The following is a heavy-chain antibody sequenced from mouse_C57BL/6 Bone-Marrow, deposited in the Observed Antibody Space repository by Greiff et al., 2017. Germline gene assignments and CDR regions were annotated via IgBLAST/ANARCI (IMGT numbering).Heavy chain of an antibody. Sequence: VKLQQPGAELVKPGASVKMSCKASGYTFTSYWITWVKQRPGQGLEWIGDIYPGSGSTNYNEKFKSKATLTVDTSSSTAYMQLSSLTSEDSAVYYCSHLYGSTYGGYWYFDVWGTGTTVTVSS. CDR2: IYPGSGST. J-gene: IGHJ1*03. CDR3: SHLYGSTYGGYWYFDV. V-gene: IGHV1-55*01. D-gene: IGHD1-1*01. CDR1: GYTFTSYW.